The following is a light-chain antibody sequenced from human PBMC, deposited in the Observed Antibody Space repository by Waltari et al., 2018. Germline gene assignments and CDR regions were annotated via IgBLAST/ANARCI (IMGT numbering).Light chain of an antibody. CDR1: SSNIGSNT. V-gene: IGLV1-44*01. Sequence: QSVLTQPPSLSGTPGQRVTISCSGSSSNIGSNTVNWYQRVPGPAPTILIYTNNQRPSGVPDRFSGSKSGTSASLAISGLQSEDEAEYFCAAWDGNLNGNWVFGGGTKLTVL. CDR3: AAWDGNLNGNWV. CDR2: TNN. J-gene: IGLJ3*02.